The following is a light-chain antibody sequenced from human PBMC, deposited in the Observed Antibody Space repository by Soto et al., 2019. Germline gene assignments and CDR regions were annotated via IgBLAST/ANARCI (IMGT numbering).Light chain of an antibody. CDR1: QSVSGW. J-gene: IGKJ1*01. V-gene: IGKV1-5*01. CDR2: XXX. Sequence: DIQMTQSPSTLSASVGDTVTVTCRASQSVSGWLAWYQQKPGEAPXXXXXXXXAWPRGVPGRFSGSGSGTEFTLTISSLQPDDFATYYCQQYNSYSLTFGQGTKVDIK. CDR3: QQYNSYSLT.